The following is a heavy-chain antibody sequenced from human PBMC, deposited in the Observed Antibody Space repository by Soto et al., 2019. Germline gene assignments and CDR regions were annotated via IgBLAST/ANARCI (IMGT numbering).Heavy chain of an antibody. D-gene: IGHD3-10*01. J-gene: IGHJ4*02. Sequence: EVQLVESGGGLVNPGRSLRLSCVASGFNFDDHVMNWVRQVPGKGLEWVSSISRNSDYIYYPDSVKGRFIISRDNARTSLYLHMNSLRAEDTAVYYCARVGAYFGEFDYFDYWGQGALVTVSS. CDR1: GFNFDDHV. CDR2: ISRNSDYI. CDR3: ARVGAYFGEFDYFDY. V-gene: IGHV3-21*01.